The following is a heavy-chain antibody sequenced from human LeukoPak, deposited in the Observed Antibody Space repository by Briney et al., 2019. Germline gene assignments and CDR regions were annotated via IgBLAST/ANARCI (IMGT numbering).Heavy chain of an antibody. CDR1: GFTVSSYG. V-gene: IGHV3-30*02. D-gene: IGHD2/OR15-2a*01. Sequence: GGSLRLSCAASGFTVSSYGMDWVRQAPGKGLEWVAFIRYDGSNKYYADSVKGRFTISRDNSKNTLYLQMNSLRAEDTAVYYCAKDVSFSGDFDYWGQGTLVTVSS. CDR3: AKDVSFSGDFDY. CDR2: IRYDGSNK. J-gene: IGHJ4*02.